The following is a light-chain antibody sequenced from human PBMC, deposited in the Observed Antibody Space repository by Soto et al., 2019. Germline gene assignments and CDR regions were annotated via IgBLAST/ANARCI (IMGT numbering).Light chain of an antibody. V-gene: IGKV3-11*01. CDR3: QQRVNWPPT. CDR1: QSVSDY. Sequence: EVVLTQSPASLSLSPGDRATLSCRADQSVSDYLAWYQQKPGQPPRPLFFDASSRATGVPHRFSAGGSGTDFTLIISSLQPEDFAVYYCQQRVNWPPTFGGGTKVEI. J-gene: IGKJ4*01. CDR2: DAS.